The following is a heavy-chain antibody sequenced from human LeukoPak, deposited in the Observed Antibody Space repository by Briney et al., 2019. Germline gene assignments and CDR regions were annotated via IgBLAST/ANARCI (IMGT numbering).Heavy chain of an antibody. CDR1: GFTFSSYA. Sequence: GGSLRLSCAASGFTFSSYAMRWVRQAPGKGLEGVSAISGSGGSTYFADSVKGRFPISRDNSKNTLYLQMNSLRAEDPAVYYCAKDQPYSSLSCYFDDWGQGTLVTASS. CDR3: AKDQPYSSLSCYFDD. J-gene: IGHJ4*02. CDR2: ISGSGGST. D-gene: IGHD6-13*01. V-gene: IGHV3-23*01.